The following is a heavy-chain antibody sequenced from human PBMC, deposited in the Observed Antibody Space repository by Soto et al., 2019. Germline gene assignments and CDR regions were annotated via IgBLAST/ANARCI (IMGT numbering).Heavy chain of an antibody. Sequence: GGSLRLSCSASGFTFSSYAMHWVRQAPGKGLEYVSAISSNGGSTYYADSVKGRFTISRDNSKNTLYLQMSSLRAEDTAVYYCVKGLDIVVVPAARNYFDYWGQGTLVTVSS. CDR3: VKGLDIVVVPAARNYFDY. V-gene: IGHV3-64D*06. CDR1: GFTFSSYA. CDR2: ISSNGGST. D-gene: IGHD2-2*01. J-gene: IGHJ4*02.